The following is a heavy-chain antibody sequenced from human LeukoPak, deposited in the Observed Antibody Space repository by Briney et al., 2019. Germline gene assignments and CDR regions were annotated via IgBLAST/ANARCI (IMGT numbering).Heavy chain of an antibody. Sequence: ASLNVSCKASGGTLSSYAISWVRQAPGQGLEWMGGIIPIFGTANYAQKFQGRVTITADESTSTPYMKLSSLRSEDTALYYCARGWLRSREFDYWGQGNLVTVSS. CDR3: ARGWLRSREFDY. J-gene: IGHJ4*02. V-gene: IGHV1-69*13. CDR1: GGTLSSYA. D-gene: IGHD5-12*01. CDR2: IIPIFGTA.